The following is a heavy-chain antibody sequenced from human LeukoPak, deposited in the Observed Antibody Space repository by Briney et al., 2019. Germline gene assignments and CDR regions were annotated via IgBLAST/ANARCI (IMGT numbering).Heavy chain of an antibody. CDR1: GGSISSSSYY. Sequence: SETLSLTCTVSGGSISSSSYYWGWIRQPPGKGLEWIGSIYYSGSTYYNPSLKSRVTISVDTSKNQFSLKLSSVTAADTAVYYCAGVGAMGIDYWGQGTLVTVSS. D-gene: IGHD1-26*01. J-gene: IGHJ4*02. CDR3: AGVGAMGIDY. CDR2: IYYSGST. V-gene: IGHV4-39*07.